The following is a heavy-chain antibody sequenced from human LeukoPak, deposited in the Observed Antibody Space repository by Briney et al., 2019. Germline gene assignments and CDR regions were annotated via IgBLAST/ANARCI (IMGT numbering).Heavy chain of an antibody. V-gene: IGHV1-2*02. CDR1: GYTFTGYY. CDR2: INPNSGGT. D-gene: IGHD3-10*01. CDR3: ARDQLLWFGESSQYYYYYMDV. Sequence: GASVKVSCKASGYTFTGYYMHWVRQAPGQGLEWMGWINPNSGGTNYAQKFQGRVTMTRDTSISTAYMELSRLRSDDTAVYYCARDQLLWFGESSQYYYYYMDVWGKGTTVTISS. J-gene: IGHJ6*03.